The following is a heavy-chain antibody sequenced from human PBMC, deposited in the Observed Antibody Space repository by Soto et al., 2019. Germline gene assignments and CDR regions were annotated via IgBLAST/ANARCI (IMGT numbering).Heavy chain of an antibody. Sequence: GGSLRLSCAASGFTFSSYAMHWVRQAPGKGLEWVAVISYDGSNKYYADSVKGRFTISRDNSKNTLYLQMNSLRAEDTAVYYCARASRLTGYCSSTSCLPYGMDVWGQGTTVTVSS. J-gene: IGHJ6*02. D-gene: IGHD2-2*01. CDR3: ARASRLTGYCSSTSCLPYGMDV. CDR1: GFTFSSYA. V-gene: IGHV3-30-3*01. CDR2: ISYDGSNK.